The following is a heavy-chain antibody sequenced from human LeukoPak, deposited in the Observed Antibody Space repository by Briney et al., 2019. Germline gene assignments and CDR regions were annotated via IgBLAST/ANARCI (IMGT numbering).Heavy chain of an antibody. J-gene: IGHJ4*02. V-gene: IGHV4-59*01. D-gene: IGHD3-22*01. CDR2: IYYSGRT. CDR3: ARVGDSSGYYFDY. Sequence: SETLSLTCTVSGGSISNYYWSWIPQPPGKGLEWIGYIYYSGRTNYNPSLKSRVTTSVDTSKNQFSLKLSSVTAADTAVYYCARVGDSSGYYFDYWGQGTLVTVSS. CDR1: GGSISNYY.